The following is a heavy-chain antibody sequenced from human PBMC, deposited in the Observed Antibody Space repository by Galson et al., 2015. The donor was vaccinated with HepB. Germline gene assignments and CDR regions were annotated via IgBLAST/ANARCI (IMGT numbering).Heavy chain of an antibody. D-gene: IGHD4-11*01. V-gene: IGHV3-30*18. CDR3: AKGTTVTRWYYFDY. CDR2: ISYDGSNK. Sequence: SLRLSCAASGFTFSSYGMHWVRQAPGKGLEWVAVISYDGSNKYYADSVKGRFTISRDNSKNTLYLQMNSLRAEDTAVYYCAKGTTVTRWYYFDYWGQGTLVTVSS. CDR1: GFTFSSYG. J-gene: IGHJ4*02.